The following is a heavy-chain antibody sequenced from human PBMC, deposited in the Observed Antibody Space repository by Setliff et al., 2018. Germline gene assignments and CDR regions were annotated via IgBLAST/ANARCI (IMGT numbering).Heavy chain of an antibody. CDR3: VRESRSTWYRRDF. D-gene: IGHD6-13*01. CDR1: GASFSGTY. Sequence: SETLSLTCAVYGASFSGTYCSWIRQSPGKGLEWIGESNHGGSTSYHPSLRSRVTMSVDTSKKQLSLKLSTVTAADTAVYYCVRESRSTWYRRDFWGQGTLVTVSS. CDR2: SNHGGST. J-gene: IGHJ4*02. V-gene: IGHV4-34*01.